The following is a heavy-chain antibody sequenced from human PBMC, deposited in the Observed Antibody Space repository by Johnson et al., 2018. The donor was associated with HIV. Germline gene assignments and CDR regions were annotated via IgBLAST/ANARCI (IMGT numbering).Heavy chain of an antibody. Sequence: QVQLVESGGGVVQPGRSLRLSCAASGFTFSSYGMHWVRQAPGKGLEWVAVISYDGSNKYYADSVKGRFTISIDNSKNTLYLQMNSLRAEDTAVYYCAKRSYYYYSSGPPADAFDIWGQGTMVTVSS. CDR1: GFTFSSYG. J-gene: IGHJ3*02. V-gene: IGHV3-30*18. CDR2: ISYDGSNK. D-gene: IGHD3-22*01. CDR3: AKRSYYYYSSGPPADAFDI.